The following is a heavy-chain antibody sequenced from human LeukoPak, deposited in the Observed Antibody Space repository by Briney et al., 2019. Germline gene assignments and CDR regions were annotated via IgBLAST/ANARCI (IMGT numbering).Heavy chain of an antibody. CDR2: INHSGST. CDR3: GRGQLRLSN. CDR1: GGSFSGYY. V-gene: IGHV4-34*01. J-gene: IGHJ4*02. D-gene: IGHD6-25*01. Sequence: SETLSLTCAVYGGSFSGYYWSWIRQPPGKGLEWIGEINHSGSTDYNPSLKSRVTISVDTSKNQFSLKLNSVTAADTAVYYCGRGQLRLSNWGQGSLVIVSS.